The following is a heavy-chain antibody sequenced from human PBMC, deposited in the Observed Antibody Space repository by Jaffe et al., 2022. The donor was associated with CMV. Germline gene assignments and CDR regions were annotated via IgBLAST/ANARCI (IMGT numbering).Heavy chain of an antibody. CDR1: GGSVSGYY. Sequence: QVQLQESGPGLVKPSETLSLTCTVSGGSVSGYYWSWIRQRPGEGLEWIAYIYSTGYTKYNPSLMSRVTISIDTAKDQFSLKVTSVTAADTAVYYCARHLVVVRGGSHFDYWGQGILVTVSS. V-gene: IGHV4-59*02. J-gene: IGHJ4*02. D-gene: IGHD2-21*01. CDR2: IYSTGYT. CDR3: ARHLVVVRGGSHFDY.